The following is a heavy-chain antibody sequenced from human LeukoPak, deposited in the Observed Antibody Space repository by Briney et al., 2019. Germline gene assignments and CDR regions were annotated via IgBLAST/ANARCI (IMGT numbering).Heavy chain of an antibody. D-gene: IGHD3-16*02. Sequence: ASVKVSCRASGYTFTDYYIHWVRQAPGQGLEWMGWISAYNGNTNYAQKFQGRVTMTTDTSTSTAYMELRSLRLDDTAVYYCARDGAAASLKRLSRPNDWFDPWGQGTLVTVSS. CDR3: ARDGAAASLKRLSRPNDWFDP. CDR1: GYTFTDYY. V-gene: IGHV1-18*01. J-gene: IGHJ5*02. CDR2: ISAYNGNT.